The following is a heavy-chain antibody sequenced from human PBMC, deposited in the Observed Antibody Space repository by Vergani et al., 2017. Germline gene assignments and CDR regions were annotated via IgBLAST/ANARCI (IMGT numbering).Heavy chain of an antibody. CDR2: IIPIFGTA. V-gene: IGHV1-69*12. J-gene: IGHJ5*02. D-gene: IGHD6-13*01. CDR3: ARGPHAAAAGRTLNWFDP. CDR1: GGTFSSYA. Sequence: QVQLVQSGAEVKKPGSSVKVSCKASGGTFSSYAISWVRQAPRQGLEWMGGIIPIFGTANYAQKFQGRVTITADESTSTAYMELSSLRSEDTAVYYCARGPHAAAAGRTLNWFDPWGQGTLVTVSS.